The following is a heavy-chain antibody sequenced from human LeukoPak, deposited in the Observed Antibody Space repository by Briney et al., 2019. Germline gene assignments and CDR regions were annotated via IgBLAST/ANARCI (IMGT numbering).Heavy chain of an antibody. J-gene: IGHJ4*02. D-gene: IGHD2-2*01. CDR1: GFAFSSYE. Sequence: GGSLRLSCAASGFAFSSYEMNWVRQAPGKGLEWVSYISSSGSTIYYADSVKGRFTISRDNAKNSLYLQMNSLRAEDTALYYCAKCQSTVVQLIDYWGQGTLVTVSS. V-gene: IGHV3-48*03. CDR3: AKCQSTVVQLIDY. CDR2: ISSSGSTI.